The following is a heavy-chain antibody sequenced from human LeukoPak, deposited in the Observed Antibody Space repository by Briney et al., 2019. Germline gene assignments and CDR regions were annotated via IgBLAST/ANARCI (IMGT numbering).Heavy chain of an antibody. CDR3: ATYRQQLAFDY. CDR2: IYTSGST. J-gene: IGHJ4*02. D-gene: IGHD6-13*01. Sequence: PSETLSLTCTVSGDSMSSYYWSWIRQPAGKGLEWIGRIYTSGSTNYNPSLMSRVTMPVDTSKKQFSLKLSSLTAADTAVYYCATYRQQLAFDYWGQGTLVTVSS. CDR1: GDSMSSYY. V-gene: IGHV4-4*07.